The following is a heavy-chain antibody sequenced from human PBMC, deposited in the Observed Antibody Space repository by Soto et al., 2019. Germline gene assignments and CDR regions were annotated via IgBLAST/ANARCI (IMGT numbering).Heavy chain of an antibody. CDR3: ARDRGYCSGGTCSSDWFDP. CDR2: INSYNGQT. CDR1: GYTFISFG. V-gene: IGHV1-18*01. J-gene: IGHJ5*02. D-gene: IGHD2-15*01. Sequence: QAQLVQSGEEVKKPGASVKDSCKASGYTFISFGISWVRQAPGQGLEWMGWINSYNGQTKFAQNLQGRVTLTRDTSTTTAFMELRSLRSDDTAVYYCARDRGYCSGGTCSSDWFDPWGQGTLVTVSS.